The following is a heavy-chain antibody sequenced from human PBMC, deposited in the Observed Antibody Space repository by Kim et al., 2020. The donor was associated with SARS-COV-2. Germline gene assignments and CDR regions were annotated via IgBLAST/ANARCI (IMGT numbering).Heavy chain of an antibody. CDR2: GST. Sequence: GSTYYADSVKGRFTISRDNSKNTLYLQTNSLRAEDTAVYYCAKVAQYYSPWGQGTLVTVSS. J-gene: IGHJ5*02. D-gene: IGHD3-10*01. CDR3: AKVAQYYSP. V-gene: IGHV3-23*01.